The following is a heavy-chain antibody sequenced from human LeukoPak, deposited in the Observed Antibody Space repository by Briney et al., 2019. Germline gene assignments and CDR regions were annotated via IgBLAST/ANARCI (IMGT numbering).Heavy chain of an antibody. Sequence: PGGSLRLSCAASGFTFNSYAMSWVRQAPGRGLEWVSAISGGGGGTYYADSVKGRFTISRANSKNTLYLQMNSLRAEDTATYYCAKDLNADSPYYFNYWGQGTLVTVSS. J-gene: IGHJ4*02. V-gene: IGHV3-23*01. CDR2: ISGGGGGT. CDR3: AKDLNADSPYYFNY. D-gene: IGHD5-18*01. CDR1: GFTFNSYA.